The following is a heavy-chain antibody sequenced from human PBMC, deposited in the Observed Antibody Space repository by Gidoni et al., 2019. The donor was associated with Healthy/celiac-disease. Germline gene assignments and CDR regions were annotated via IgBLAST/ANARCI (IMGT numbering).Heavy chain of an antibody. CDR2: VYPGDSDT. V-gene: IGHV5-51*01. J-gene: IGHJ3*02. Sequence: EVQLVQSGAEVKKPGESLKISCKGSGYSCTSYWTGWVRRRPGKGLEWLGFVYPGDSDTRYGPSFQGQVTISADKSIGTAYMQWSSLKASDTDMYYCARHQRRGYSYGWSAFDIWGQGTMVTVSS. CDR3: ARHQRRGYSYGWSAFDI. D-gene: IGHD5-18*01. CDR1: GYSCTSYW.